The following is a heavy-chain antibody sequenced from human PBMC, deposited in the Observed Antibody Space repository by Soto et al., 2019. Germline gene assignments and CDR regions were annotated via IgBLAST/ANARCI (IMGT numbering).Heavy chain of an antibody. Sequence: QVQLVQSAAEVKKPGSSVKVSCKASGGTFSSYAVSWVRQAPGQGLECLGGIIPMFGTTNYAQKFQGRVTITADESTSTAYMELNSLSPDDKAVYYCARELGSSGSFDCWGQGTLVTVSS. CDR2: IIPMFGTT. V-gene: IGHV1-69*12. J-gene: IGHJ4*02. CDR1: GGTFSSYA. CDR3: ARELGSSGSFDC. D-gene: IGHD6-25*01.